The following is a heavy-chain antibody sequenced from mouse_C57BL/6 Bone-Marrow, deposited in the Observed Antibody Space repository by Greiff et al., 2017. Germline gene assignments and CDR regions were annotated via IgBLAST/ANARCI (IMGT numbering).Heavy chain of an antibody. J-gene: IGHJ2*01. V-gene: IGHV1-47*01. CDR2: FHPYNDDT. CDR3: ARGGNYGGYYFDY. D-gene: IGHD2-1*01. Sequence: QVQLMASGAELVKPGASVKMSCKASGYTFTTYPIEWMKQNHGKSLEWIGNFHPYNDDTKYNEKFKGKATLTVEKSSSTVYLELSRLTSDVSAVYYCARGGNYGGYYFDYWGQGTTLTVSS. CDR1: GYTFTTYP.